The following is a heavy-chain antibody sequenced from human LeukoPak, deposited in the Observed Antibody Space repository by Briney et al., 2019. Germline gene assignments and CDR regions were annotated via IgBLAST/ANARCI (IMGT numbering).Heavy chain of an antibody. Sequence: SQTLSVTCTVSGGSISSGGYHWSWIRLHPGKGLEWIGYIYYSGTTSYNPSLKSRVTISVDTSKNQFSLKLSSVTAADSAVYYCARDADVVVTATPLWYFDLWGRGTLVTVSS. CDR1: GGSISSGGYH. V-gene: IGHV4-31*03. CDR3: ARDADVVVTATPLWYFDL. J-gene: IGHJ2*01. CDR2: IYYSGTT. D-gene: IGHD2-21*02.